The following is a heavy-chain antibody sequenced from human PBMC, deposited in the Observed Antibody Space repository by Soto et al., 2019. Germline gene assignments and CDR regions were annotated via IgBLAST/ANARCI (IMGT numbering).Heavy chain of an antibody. V-gene: IGHV4-31*03. J-gene: IGHJ4*02. CDR1: GGSISSGGYY. Sequence: QVQLQESGPGLVKPSQTLSLTCTVSGGSISSGGYYWSWIRQPPGKGLEWIGYIYYSGSTYYNPSLKSRVTIAVDTAKNQCSLKLSSVTAADTAVYYCARYKVTTTQAPSSFDYWGQGTLVTVSS. CDR3: ARYKVTTTQAPSSFDY. D-gene: IGHD4-17*01. CDR2: IYYSGST.